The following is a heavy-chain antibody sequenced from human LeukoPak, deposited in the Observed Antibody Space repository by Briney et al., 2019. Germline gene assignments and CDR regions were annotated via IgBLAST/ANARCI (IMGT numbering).Heavy chain of an antibody. Sequence: GASVKVSCKASGSTFTAYYMNWLRQAPGQGLEWMGWINPNSGGTNYAQKFQGRVTMTTDASISTAYIELSRLRSDDTAVYYCARDRDFWSGTSPFDIWGQGTMVTVSS. CDR3: ARDRDFWSGTSPFDI. J-gene: IGHJ3*02. V-gene: IGHV1-2*02. CDR2: INPNSGGT. D-gene: IGHD3-3*01. CDR1: GSTFTAYY.